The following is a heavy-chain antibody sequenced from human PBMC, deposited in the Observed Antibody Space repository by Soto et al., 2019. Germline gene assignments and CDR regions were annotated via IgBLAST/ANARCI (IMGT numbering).Heavy chain of an antibody. D-gene: IGHD3-16*01. CDR3: ARDLGVFDDY. Sequence: DVQLVESGGGLIQPGGSLRLSCAASGFSVSGNHMNWVRQAPGKGLEWVSVIYAGGATYYADSVKGRFTISRDSSKNTVYLQMLSLRGEDTAVYYCARDLGVFDDYWGLGNLVTVSS. CDR1: GFSVSGNH. V-gene: IGHV3-53*01. J-gene: IGHJ4*02. CDR2: IYAGGAT.